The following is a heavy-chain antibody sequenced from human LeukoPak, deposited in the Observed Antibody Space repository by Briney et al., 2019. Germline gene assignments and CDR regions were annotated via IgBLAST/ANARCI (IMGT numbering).Heavy chain of an antibody. CDR1: NGSISSYH. D-gene: IGHD1-26*01. CDR2: ILTSGTT. J-gene: IGHJ4*02. CDR3: ARLRVSGSYLCYFDY. V-gene: IGHV4-4*09. Sequence: SETLSLTCTVSNGSISSYHRSWVRQPPGKGLEWIGYILTSGTTNYNPSLKSRLTISVDTSKNQFTLKLSFVTATDTAVYYCARLRVSGSYLCYFDYWGQGTLVTVSS.